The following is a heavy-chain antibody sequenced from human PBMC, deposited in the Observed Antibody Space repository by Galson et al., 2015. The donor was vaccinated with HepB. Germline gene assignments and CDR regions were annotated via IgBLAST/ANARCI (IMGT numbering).Heavy chain of an antibody. V-gene: IGHV3-7*03. CDR1: GFTLSSYW. J-gene: IGHJ4*02. Sequence: SLRLSCAASGFTLSSYWMSWVRQAPGKGLEWVANIKQDGSEKYYVDSAKGRFTISRDNAKNSLYLQMNSLRAEDTAVYYCARKYSSGWIRNSGLLFDYWGQGTLVTVSS. D-gene: IGHD6-19*01. CDR3: ARKYSSGWIRNSGLLFDY. CDR2: IKQDGSEK.